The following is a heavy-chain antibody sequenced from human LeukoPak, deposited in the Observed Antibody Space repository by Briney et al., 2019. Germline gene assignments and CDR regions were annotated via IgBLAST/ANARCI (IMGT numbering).Heavy chain of an antibody. D-gene: IGHD3-22*01. CDR1: GFTFSSYA. J-gene: IGHJ4*02. V-gene: IGHV3-30*04. CDR2: ISYDGSNK. Sequence: GGSLRLSCAASGFTFSSYAMHWVRQAPGKGLEWVAVISYDGSNKYYADSVKGRFTISRDNSKNTLYLQMNSLRAEDTAVYYCAKVSIYYDSSGYYRHFDYWGQGTLVTVSS. CDR3: AKVSIYYDSSGYYRHFDY.